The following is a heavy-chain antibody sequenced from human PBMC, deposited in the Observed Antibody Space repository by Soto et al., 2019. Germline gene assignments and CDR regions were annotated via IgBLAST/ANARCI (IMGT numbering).Heavy chain of an antibody. J-gene: IGHJ6*02. CDR1: GGTFGSYA. CDR3: ARVPYPGNYYYYYGMDV. Sequence: QVQLVQSGAEVKKPGSSVKVSCKASGGTFGSYAISWVRQAPGQGLEWMGGIIPIFGTANYAQKFQGRVTITADESTSTAYMELSSLRSEDTAVYYCARVPYPGNYYYYYGMDVWGQGTTVTVSS. V-gene: IGHV1-69*01. D-gene: IGHD2-2*01. CDR2: IIPIFGTA.